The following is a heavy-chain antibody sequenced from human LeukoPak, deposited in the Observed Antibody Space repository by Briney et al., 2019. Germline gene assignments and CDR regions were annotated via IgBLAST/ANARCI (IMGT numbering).Heavy chain of an antibody. CDR3: ARGGGLTTVTTEDISDFDY. D-gene: IGHD4-11*01. V-gene: IGHV4-39*01. CDR1: GGSISSSSYY. Sequence: PSETLSLTCTVSGGSISSSSYYWGWIRQPPGKGLEWIGSIYYSGSTYYNPSLKSRVTISVDTSKNQFSLKLSSVTAADTAVYYCARGGGLTTVTTEDISDFDYWGQGTLVTVSS. J-gene: IGHJ4*02. CDR2: IYYSGST.